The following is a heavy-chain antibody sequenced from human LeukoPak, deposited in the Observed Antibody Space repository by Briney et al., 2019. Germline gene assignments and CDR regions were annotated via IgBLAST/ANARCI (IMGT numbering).Heavy chain of an antibody. CDR3: ARGRGIAVAGTVNWFDP. J-gene: IGHJ5*02. CDR2: MNHSGST. Sequence: SETLSLTCAVSGGSFSGYYWSWIRQPPGKGLEWIGEMNHSGSTNYNPSPKSRVTISVDTSKNQFSLKLSSVTAADTAVYYCARGRGIAVAGTVNWFDPWGQGTLVTVSS. CDR1: GGSFSGYY. D-gene: IGHD6-19*01. V-gene: IGHV4-34*01.